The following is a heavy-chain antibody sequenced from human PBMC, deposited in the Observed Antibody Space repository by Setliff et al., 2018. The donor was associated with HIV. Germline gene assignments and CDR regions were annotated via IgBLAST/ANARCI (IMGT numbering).Heavy chain of an antibody. CDR2: INHSGST. V-gene: IGHV4-34*01. D-gene: IGHD3-22*01. CDR1: GGSFSGYS. CDR3: ARGHYYDGSGQYYFDY. Sequence: PSETLSLTCAVYGGSFSGYSWTWIRQPPGKGLEWIGDINHSGSTNYNPSLKSRVTISVDTSKNQFSLKLSSVTAADTAVYYCARGHYYDGSGQYYFDYWGQGTLVTVSS. J-gene: IGHJ4*02.